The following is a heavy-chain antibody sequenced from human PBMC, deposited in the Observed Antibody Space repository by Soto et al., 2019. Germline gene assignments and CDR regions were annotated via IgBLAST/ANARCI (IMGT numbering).Heavy chain of an antibody. D-gene: IGHD7-27*01. CDR2: IYHSGST. CDR3: ARRWGTSFDF. CDR1: GGSISSYY. V-gene: IGHV4-59*01. Sequence: PSETLSLTCTVSGGSISSYYWSWIRQPPGKGLEWIGYIYHSGSTYYNPSLKSRVTISVDRSKNQFSLKLSSVTAADTAVYYCARRWGTSFDFWGQGTLVTVSS. J-gene: IGHJ4*02.